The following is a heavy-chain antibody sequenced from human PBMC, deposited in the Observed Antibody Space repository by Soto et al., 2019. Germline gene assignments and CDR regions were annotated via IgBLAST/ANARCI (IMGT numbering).Heavy chain of an antibody. D-gene: IGHD3-22*01. Sequence: EVQLVESGGGLGQPGGSLRLSCAASGFSFSRYSMNWVRQAPGKGLQWISYISSSSSTIYYIDSVKARFAISRDNAMNSLYLQMNSLRDEDTAIYYCARGPSSFYYDSSAYQNLFAYWGQGALVTVSS. CDR1: GFSFSRYS. V-gene: IGHV3-48*02. J-gene: IGHJ4*02. CDR2: ISSSSSTI. CDR3: ARGPSSFYYDSSAYQNLFAY.